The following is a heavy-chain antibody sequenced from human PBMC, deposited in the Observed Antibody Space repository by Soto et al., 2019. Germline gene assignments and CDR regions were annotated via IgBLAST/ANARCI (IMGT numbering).Heavy chain of an antibody. J-gene: IGHJ4*02. D-gene: IGHD3-16*01. Sequence: TGGSLRLSCVASGFSFDNYGMSWVRQAPGEGLEWISASKSDGTSTYYAASVEDRFTISRDNSKNTLYLQLNSLRAEDTAVYYCAQLGLMTFSHKHYFNHWGRGTLVTVSS. V-gene: IGHV3-23*01. CDR3: AQLGLMTFSHKHYFNH. CDR2: SKSDGTST. CDR1: GFSFDNYG.